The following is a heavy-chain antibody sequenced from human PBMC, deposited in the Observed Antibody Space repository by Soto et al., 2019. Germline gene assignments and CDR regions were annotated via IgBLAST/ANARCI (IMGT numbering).Heavy chain of an antibody. V-gene: IGHV3-33*01. CDR2: IWYDGSNK. CDR1: GFTFSSYG. J-gene: IGHJ3*02. CDR3: ARDLTYEAYGEPDAFDI. Sequence: GGSLRLSCAASGFTFSSYGMHWVRQAPGKGLEWVAVIWYDGSNKYYADSVKGRFTISRDNSKNTLYLQMNSLRAEDTAVYYCARDLTYEAYGEPDAFDIWGQGTLVTVSS. D-gene: IGHD3-22*01.